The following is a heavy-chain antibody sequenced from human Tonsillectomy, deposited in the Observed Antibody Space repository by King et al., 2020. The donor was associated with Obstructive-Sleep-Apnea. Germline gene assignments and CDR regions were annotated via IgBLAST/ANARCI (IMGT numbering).Heavy chain of an antibody. Sequence: QLQESGPGLVKPSETLSLTCTVSGGSISSTSYYWGWIRQPPGKGLEWIGNIYYSGGTYYNPSLKSRVTISLDMSKNQFSLKLSSVTAADTAVYYCASERDIYGMDVWGQGTTVTVSS. V-gene: IGHV4-39*07. CDR3: ASERDIYGMDV. CDR2: IYYSGGT. CDR1: GGSISSTSYY. J-gene: IGHJ6*02.